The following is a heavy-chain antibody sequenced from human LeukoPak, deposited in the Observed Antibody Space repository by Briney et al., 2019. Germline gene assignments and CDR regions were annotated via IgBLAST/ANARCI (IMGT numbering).Heavy chain of an antibody. CDR3: ARQASYDFWSGYYYGMDV. J-gene: IGHJ6*02. CDR2: VYPGDSDT. Sequence: PGESLKISCKGSGYIFINYWIAWVRQMPGKGLEWMGSVYPGDSDTRYSPSFQGQVTISADKSISTAYLQWSSLKASDTAMYYCARQASYDFWSGYYYGMDVWGQGTTVTVSS. CDR1: GYIFINYW. D-gene: IGHD3-3*01. V-gene: IGHV5-51*01.